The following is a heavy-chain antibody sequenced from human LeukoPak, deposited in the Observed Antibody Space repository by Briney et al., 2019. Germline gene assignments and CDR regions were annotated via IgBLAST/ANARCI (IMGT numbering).Heavy chain of an antibody. CDR3: AREGIVGATGADAFDI. CDR2: IYHSGST. V-gene: IGHV4-30-2*01. J-gene: IGHJ3*02. Sequence: SQTLSLTCTVSGGSISSGGYYWSWIRQPPGKGLEWIGYIYHSGSTYYNPSLKSRVTISVDTSKNQFSLKLSSVTAADTAVYYCAREGIVGATGADAFDIWGQGTMVTVSS. CDR1: GGSISSGGYY. D-gene: IGHD1-26*01.